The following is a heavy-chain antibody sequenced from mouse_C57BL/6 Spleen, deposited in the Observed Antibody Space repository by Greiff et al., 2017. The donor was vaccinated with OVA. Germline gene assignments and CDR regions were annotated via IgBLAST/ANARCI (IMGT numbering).Heavy chain of an antibody. CDR1: GYTFTDYE. V-gene: IGHV1-15*01. D-gene: IGHD2-3*01. Sequence: QVQLQQSGAELVRPGASVTLSCKASGYTFTDYEMHWVKQTPVHGLEWIGAIDPETGGTAYNQKFKGKAILTADKSSSTAYMELRSLTSEDSAVYYCTGSDDGYYDPYFDVWGTGTTVTVSS. CDR3: TGSDDGYYDPYFDV. CDR2: IDPETGGT. J-gene: IGHJ1*03.